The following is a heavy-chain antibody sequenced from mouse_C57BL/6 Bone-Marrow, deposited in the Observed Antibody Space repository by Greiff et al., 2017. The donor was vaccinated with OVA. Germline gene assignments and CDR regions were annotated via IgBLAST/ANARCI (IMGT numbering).Heavy chain of an antibody. CDR2: IDPSDSET. D-gene: IGHD2-4*01. V-gene: IGHV1-52*01. Sequence: QVQLQQPGAELVRPGSSVKLSCKASGYTFTSYWMHWVKQRPIQGLEWIGNIDPSDSETHYNQKFKDKATLTVDNSSSTAYMQLSSLTSEDSAVYYCAVFYYDYDNAMDYWGQGTSVTVSS. CDR3: AVFYYDYDNAMDY. CDR1: GYTFTSYW. J-gene: IGHJ4*01.